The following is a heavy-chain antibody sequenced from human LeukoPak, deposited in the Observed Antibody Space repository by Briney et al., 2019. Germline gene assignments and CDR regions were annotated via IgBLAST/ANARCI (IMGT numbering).Heavy chain of an antibody. V-gene: IGHV3-23*01. Sequence: GGSLRLSCAASGFTFSSYAMNWVRQAPGKGLEWVSVISGSGGSTYYADSVKGRFTISRDNSKNTLYLQMNSLRAEDTAVYYCARDITGYCSSTSCAYYYYGMDVWGQGTTVTVSS. CDR3: ARDITGYCSSTSCAYYYYGMDV. D-gene: IGHD2-2*01. CDR1: GFTFSSYA. J-gene: IGHJ6*02. CDR2: ISGSGGST.